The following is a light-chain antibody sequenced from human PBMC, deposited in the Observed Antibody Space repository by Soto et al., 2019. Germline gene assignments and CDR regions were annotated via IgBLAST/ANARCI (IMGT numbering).Light chain of an antibody. CDR2: EVN. CDR1: SSDVGGYNY. CDR3: KSYTGINNWV. Sequence: QSVLTQPPSASGSPGQSVTISCTGTSSDVGGYNYVSWYQQHPGKAPKVMIYEVNKRPSGVPDRFSGSKSGNTAFLTVSGLQAEDEADYFCKSYTGINNWVFGGGTKLTVL. V-gene: IGLV2-8*01. J-gene: IGLJ3*02.